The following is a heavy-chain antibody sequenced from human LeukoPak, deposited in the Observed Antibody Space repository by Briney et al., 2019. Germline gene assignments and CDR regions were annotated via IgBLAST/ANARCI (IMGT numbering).Heavy chain of an antibody. J-gene: IGHJ3*02. V-gene: IGHV4-61*01. Sequence: SETLSLTCTVSGGSVSSGSYYWSWIRQPPGKGLEWIGYIYYSGSTNYNPSLKSRVTISVDTSKNQFSLKLSSVTAADTAVYYCARGGEFDWPPYDAFDIWGQGTMVTVSS. D-gene: IGHD3-9*01. CDR3: ARGGEFDWPPYDAFDI. CDR1: GGSVSSGSYY. CDR2: IYYSGST.